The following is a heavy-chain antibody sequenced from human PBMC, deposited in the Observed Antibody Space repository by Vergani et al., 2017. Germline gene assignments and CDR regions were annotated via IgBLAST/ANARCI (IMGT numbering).Heavy chain of an antibody. D-gene: IGHD1-1*01. CDR2: ISYDGTHK. J-gene: IGHJ1*01. Sequence: QVHLVESGGGVVQPGRSLTLSCVVSGFTSSYYGMHWVRQAPGKGLEWWAVISYDGTHKYYADSVKGRFTISRDNSKSTLYLQMNSLRTEDTAVYYCATKSXGTPGCQIGYFREWGQGTLVTVSS. V-gene: IGHV3-30*03. CDR1: GFTSSYYG. CDR3: ATKSXGTPGCQIGYFRE.